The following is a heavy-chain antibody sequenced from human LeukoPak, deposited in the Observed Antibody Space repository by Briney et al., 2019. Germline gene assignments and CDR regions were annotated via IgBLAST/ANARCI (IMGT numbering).Heavy chain of an antibody. J-gene: IGHJ4*02. CDR1: GFTFSSYA. CDR3: AKATGYLL. CDR2: IGNSGGST. Sequence: GGSLRLSCAASGFTFSSYAMSWLRQAPGKGLEWVSTIGNSGGSTYYADSVKGRLTIARDDSENTLFLQMNSLRAEDTAVYYCAKATGYLLWGQGTLVTVSS. D-gene: IGHD1-14*01. V-gene: IGHV3-23*01.